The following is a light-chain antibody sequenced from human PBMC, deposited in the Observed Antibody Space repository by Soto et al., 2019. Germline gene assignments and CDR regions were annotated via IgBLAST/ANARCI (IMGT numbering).Light chain of an antibody. CDR2: WAS. J-gene: IGKJ1*01. V-gene: IGKV4-1*01. CDR3: QKYINDLPV. Sequence: IVMTQSPESLALSLGERATINCKSSQTLLYFANNLNYLAWYQQKPGQPPRLLIYWASTRESGVPDRFSGSGSGTDFTLTISSLQAEDLSVYYCQKYINDLPVFGQGPKVDIK. CDR1: QTLLYFANNLNY.